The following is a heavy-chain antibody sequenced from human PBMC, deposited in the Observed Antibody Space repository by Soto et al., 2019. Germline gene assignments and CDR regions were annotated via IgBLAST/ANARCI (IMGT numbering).Heavy chain of an antibody. Sequence: PSETLSLTCAVSGYSISSSNWWGWIRQPPGKGLEWIGYIYYSGTTYYNPSLKSRVTMSVDTSKNQFSLKLTSVTAVDTAGYYCARREIQGPIDYWGQATLVTVS. D-gene: IGHD1-26*01. V-gene: IGHV4-28*01. CDR2: IYYSGTT. CDR3: ARREIQGPIDY. J-gene: IGHJ4*02. CDR1: GYSISSSNW.